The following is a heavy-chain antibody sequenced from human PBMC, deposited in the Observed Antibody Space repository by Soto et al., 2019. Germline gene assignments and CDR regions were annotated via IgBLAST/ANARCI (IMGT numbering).Heavy chain of an antibody. CDR2: INPNSGGT. D-gene: IGHD2-2*01. V-gene: IGHV1-2*04. Sequence: QVQLVQSGAEVKKPGASVKVSCKASGYTFTGYYMHWLRQAPGQGLEWMGWINPNSGGTNYAQKFQGWVTMTRDTTISTAYMELSRLRSDDTAVYYCARVPCSSTSCLDYYGMDVWGQGNTVTVSS. J-gene: IGHJ6*02. CDR1: GYTFTGYY. CDR3: ARVPCSSTSCLDYYGMDV.